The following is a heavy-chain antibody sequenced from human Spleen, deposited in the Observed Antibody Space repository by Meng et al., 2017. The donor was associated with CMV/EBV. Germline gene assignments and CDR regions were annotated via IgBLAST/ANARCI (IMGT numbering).Heavy chain of an antibody. Sequence: CAASGFTFRDYYMSWIRQAPGKGLEWVSYISSSGSTIYYADSVKGRFTISRDNAKNSLYLQMNSLRAEDTAVYYCARDEYTSSWYGYWGQGTLVTVSS. D-gene: IGHD6-13*01. CDR2: ISSSGSTI. J-gene: IGHJ4*02. V-gene: IGHV3-11*04. CDR3: ARDEYTSSWYGY. CDR1: GFTFRDYY.